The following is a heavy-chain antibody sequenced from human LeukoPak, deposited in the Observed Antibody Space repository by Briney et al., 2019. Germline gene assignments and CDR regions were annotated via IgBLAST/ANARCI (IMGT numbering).Heavy chain of an antibody. Sequence: PGGSLRLSCAASGFTFSSYSMNWVRQAPGKGLEWVSSISSSSSYIYYADSVKGRFTISRDNAKNSLYLQMNSLRAEDTALYYCAKDVTPMDIQLWFCAFDYWGQGTLVTVSS. CDR2: ISSSSSYI. CDR1: GFTFSSYS. CDR3: AKDVTPMDIQLWFCAFDY. J-gene: IGHJ4*02. D-gene: IGHD5-18*01. V-gene: IGHV3-21*04.